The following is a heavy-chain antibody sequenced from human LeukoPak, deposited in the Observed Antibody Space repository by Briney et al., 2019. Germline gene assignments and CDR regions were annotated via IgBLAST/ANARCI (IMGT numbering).Heavy chain of an antibody. D-gene: IGHD6-13*01. CDR2: ISSSSSYI. V-gene: IGHV3-21*01. CDR3: ARVSPSSGYSSSWYAVGKYYFDY. CDR1: GFTFSRYS. J-gene: IGHJ4*02. Sequence: GGSLRLSCAASGFTFSRYSMNWVRQAPGKGLEWVSSISSSSSYIYYADSVKGRFTISRDNAKNSLYLQMNSLRAEDTAVYYCARVSPSSGYSSSWYAVGKYYFDYWGQGTLVTVSS.